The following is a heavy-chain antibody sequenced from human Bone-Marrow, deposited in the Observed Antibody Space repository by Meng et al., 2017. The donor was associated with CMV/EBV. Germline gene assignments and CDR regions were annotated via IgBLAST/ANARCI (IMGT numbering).Heavy chain of an antibody. CDR1: GINFSNYG. J-gene: IGHJ4*02. CDR2: IWCDRNNK. D-gene: IGHD5-12*01. CDR3: AKGLFSGYDYTFGH. Sequence: GGSLRLSCAASGINFSNYGVHWVRQAPGKGLEWVAVIWCDRNNKNYADSVKGRFIISRDNSKNTLYLQMNSLRAEDTAVYYCAKGLFSGYDYTFGHWGQGTLVTVSS. V-gene: IGHV3-33*06.